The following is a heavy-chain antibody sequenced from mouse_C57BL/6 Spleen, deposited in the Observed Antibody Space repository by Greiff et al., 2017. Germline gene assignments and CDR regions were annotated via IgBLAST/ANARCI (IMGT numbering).Heavy chain of an antibody. Sequence: EVKLVESGGDLVKPGGSLKLSCAASGFTFSSYGMSWVRQTPDKRLEWVATISSGGSYTYYPDRVKGRFTISRDNAKNTLYLQMSSLKSEDTAMYYCARDDYDSYAMDYWGQGTSVTVSS. J-gene: IGHJ4*01. CDR3: ARDDYDSYAMDY. D-gene: IGHD2-4*01. CDR1: GFTFSSYG. CDR2: ISSGGSYT. V-gene: IGHV5-6*01.